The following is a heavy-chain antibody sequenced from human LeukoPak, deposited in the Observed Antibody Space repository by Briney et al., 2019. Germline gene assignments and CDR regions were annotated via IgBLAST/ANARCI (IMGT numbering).Heavy chain of an antibody. V-gene: IGHV1-46*01. Sequence: GASVKVSCKASGYTFTNYYMHWVRQAPGQGLEWMGIINPSGGSTSYTQKFQGRVTMTRDTSTSIVYMELSSLRSDDTAVYYCARFLMVRGVIPSEGYYYGMDVWGQGTTVTVSS. CDR2: INPSGGST. J-gene: IGHJ6*02. D-gene: IGHD3-10*01. CDR3: ARFLMVRGVIPSEGYYYGMDV. CDR1: GYTFTNYY.